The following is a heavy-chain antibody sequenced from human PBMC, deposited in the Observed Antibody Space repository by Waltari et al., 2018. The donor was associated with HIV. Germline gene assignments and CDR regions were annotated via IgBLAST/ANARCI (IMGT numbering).Heavy chain of an antibody. J-gene: IGHJ4*02. CDR1: GGSFSGYY. V-gene: IGHV4-34*01. D-gene: IGHD6-6*01. CDR3: AREGEYSSSQLDY. Sequence: QVQLQQWGAGLLKPSETLSLTCAVYGGSFSGYYWSWIRQPPGKGLEWIGEINHTGRTNYHPSRKSRVTISVDTSKNQFSLKLSSVTAADTAVYYCAREGEYSSSQLDYWGQGTLVTVSS. CDR2: INHTGRT.